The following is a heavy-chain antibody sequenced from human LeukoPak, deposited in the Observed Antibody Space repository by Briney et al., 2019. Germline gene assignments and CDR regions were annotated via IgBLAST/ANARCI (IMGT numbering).Heavy chain of an antibody. CDR1: GYTFTGYY. Sequence: ASVKVSCKASGYTFTGYYMHWVRQAPGQGLEWMGIINPSGGSTSYAQKFQGRVTMTRDMSTSTVYMELSSLRSEDTAVYYCARDSFVGGYDSSSFYWGQGTLVTVSS. CDR2: INPSGGST. CDR3: ARDSFVGGYDSSSFY. V-gene: IGHV1-46*01. D-gene: IGHD5-12*01. J-gene: IGHJ4*02.